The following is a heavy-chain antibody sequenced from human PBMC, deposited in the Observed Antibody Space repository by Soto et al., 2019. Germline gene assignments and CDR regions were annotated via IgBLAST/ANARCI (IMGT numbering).Heavy chain of an antibody. CDR1: GGSISSSSYY. Sequence: QLQLQESGPGLVKPSETLSLTCTVSGGSISSSSYYWGWIRQPPGKGLEWIGSIYYSGRTYYNPSLKSRVTISVDTSKNQFSLKLSSVTAADTAVYYCARRDSSGWPSWFDHWGQGTLVTVSS. V-gene: IGHV4-39*01. J-gene: IGHJ5*02. D-gene: IGHD6-19*01. CDR2: IYYSGRT. CDR3: ARRDSSGWPSWFDH.